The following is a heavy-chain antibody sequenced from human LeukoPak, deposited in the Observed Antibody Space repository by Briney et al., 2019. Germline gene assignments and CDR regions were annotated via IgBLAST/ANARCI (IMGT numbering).Heavy chain of an antibody. J-gene: IGHJ4*02. V-gene: IGHV4-59*01. CDR1: GGSISSYY. Sequence: PSETLFLTCTVSGGSISSYYWSWIRQPPGKGLEWIGYIYYSGSTNYNPSLKSRVTISVDTSKNQFSLKLSSVTAADTAVYYCARGSGVYFDYWGQGTLVTVSS. CDR2: IYYSGST. D-gene: IGHD3-10*01. CDR3: ARGSGVYFDY.